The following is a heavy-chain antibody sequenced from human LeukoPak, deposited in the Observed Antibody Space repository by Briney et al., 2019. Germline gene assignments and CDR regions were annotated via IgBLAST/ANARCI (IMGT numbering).Heavy chain of an antibody. CDR3: ARDRSANSRVYYFDY. CDR2: ISYDGNIK. J-gene: IGHJ4*02. Sequence: RMSLRLSCAASGFTFSAYAMHWVRQAPGKGLEWVAIISYDGNIKYQADSVKGRFTISRDDSKNTLYLQMNSLRAEDTAVYYCARDRSANSRVYYFDYWGQGTLVTVSS. V-gene: IGHV3-30-3*01. D-gene: IGHD4/OR15-4a*01. CDR1: GFTFSAYA.